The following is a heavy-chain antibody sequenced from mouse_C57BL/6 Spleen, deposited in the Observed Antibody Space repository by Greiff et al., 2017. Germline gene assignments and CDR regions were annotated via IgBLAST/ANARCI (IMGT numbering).Heavy chain of an antibody. Sequence: QVQLKESGPELVKPGASVKLSCKASGYTFTSYDINWVKQRPGQGLEWIGWIYPRDGSTKYNEKFKGKATLSVDTSSRTAYMELHSLTSEDSAVYFCGAAAWFAYWGQGTLVTVSA. CDR2: IYPRDGST. V-gene: IGHV1-85*01. D-gene: IGHD3-3*01. CDR1: GYTFTSYD. J-gene: IGHJ3*01. CDR3: GAAAWFAY.